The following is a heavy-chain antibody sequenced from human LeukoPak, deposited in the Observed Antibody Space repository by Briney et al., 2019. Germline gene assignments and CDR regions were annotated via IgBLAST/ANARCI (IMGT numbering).Heavy chain of an antibody. CDR3: ARDREDDYDSSGYPDY. V-gene: IGHV4-39*07. CDR2: IYFSGRT. D-gene: IGHD3-22*01. Sequence: SSETLSLTCTVSGGSISSGSYYWSWIRQPAGKGLEWIGSIYFSGRTYYNMSLKSRVTISIDTSKNQFSLKVNSVTAADTAVYYCARDREDDYDSSGYPDYWGQGTLVTVSS. CDR1: GGSISSGSYY. J-gene: IGHJ4*02.